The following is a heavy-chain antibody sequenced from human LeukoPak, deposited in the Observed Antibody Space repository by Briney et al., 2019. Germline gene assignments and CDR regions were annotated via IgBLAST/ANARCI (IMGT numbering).Heavy chain of an antibody. Sequence: SGGSLTLSCAASGFTLSSYGMHWVRQAPGKGLEWVAFTRYDGSHKYYADSVKGRFTISRDNSKNTLYLQMNSLRAEDTAVYYCAELGITMIGGVWGKGTTVTISS. CDR1: GFTLSSYG. V-gene: IGHV3-30*02. CDR3: AELGITMIGGV. D-gene: IGHD3-10*02. CDR2: TRYDGSHK. J-gene: IGHJ6*04.